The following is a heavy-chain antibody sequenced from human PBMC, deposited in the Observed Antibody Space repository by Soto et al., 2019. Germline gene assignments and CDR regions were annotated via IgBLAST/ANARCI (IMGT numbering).Heavy chain of an antibody. D-gene: IGHD4-17*01. CDR3: AKDWVTTVVNSGWFDP. J-gene: IGHJ5*02. CDR1: GFTFSSYA. Sequence: EVQLLESGGGLVQPGGSLRLSCAASGFTFSSYAMSWVRQAPGKGLEWVSAISGSGGSTYYADSVKGRFTISRDNSKNTLYLQMNSLRAEDTAVYYCAKDWVTTVVNSGWFDPWGQGTLVTVSS. CDR2: ISGSGGST. V-gene: IGHV3-23*01.